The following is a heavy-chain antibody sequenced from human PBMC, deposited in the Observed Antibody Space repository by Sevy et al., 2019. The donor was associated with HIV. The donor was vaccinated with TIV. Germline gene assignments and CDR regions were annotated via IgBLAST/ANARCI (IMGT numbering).Heavy chain of an antibody. CDR2: TYYRSKWYS. CDR1: GDSVSTSSAT. Sequence: SQTISLTCAISGDSVSTSSATWNWFRQSPSRGLEWLGRTYYRSKWYSDYEVSVKGRVTINPDTSKNQFSLHLESVTPEDPAVSSCARGDELNSYYYGMDVWGQGTTVTVSS. V-gene: IGHV6-1*01. CDR3: ARGDELNSYYYGMDV. J-gene: IGHJ6*02. D-gene: IGHD1-7*01.